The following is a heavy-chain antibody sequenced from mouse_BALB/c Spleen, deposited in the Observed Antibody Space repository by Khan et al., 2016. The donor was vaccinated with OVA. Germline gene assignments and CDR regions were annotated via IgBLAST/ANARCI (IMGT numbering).Heavy chain of an antibody. J-gene: IGHJ4*01. D-gene: IGHD1-2*01. CDR3: ARIPTFITTALDY. CDR2: ITNGGGNT. Sequence: EVELVESGGGLVQPGGSLKLSCAASGFTFSSNTMSWVRQTPEKRLEWVAYITNGGGNTYYPATVKGRFTISRDNAKNTLYLQMSSLKSEDTAMYYCARIPTFITTALDYWGQGTSVTVSS. V-gene: IGHV5-12-2*01. CDR1: GFTFSSNT.